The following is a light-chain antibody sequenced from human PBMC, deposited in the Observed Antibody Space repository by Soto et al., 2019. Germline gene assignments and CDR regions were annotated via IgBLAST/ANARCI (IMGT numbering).Light chain of an antibody. V-gene: IGKV3-15*01. Sequence: EIVMTQSPATLSVSPGERATLSCRASQSVSSNLAWYQQKPGQAPRLLIYGASTRATGIPARFSGSGSGTEFTLTISSLQSEDFAVYYCQQYNNWPLTFGQETRLEMK. J-gene: IGKJ5*01. CDR2: GAS. CDR1: QSVSSN. CDR3: QQYNNWPLT.